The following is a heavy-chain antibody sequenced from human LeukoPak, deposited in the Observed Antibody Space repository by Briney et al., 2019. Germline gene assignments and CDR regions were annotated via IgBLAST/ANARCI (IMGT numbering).Heavy chain of an antibody. Sequence: PGGSLRLSCAASGFTVSTNYMTRVRQAPGKGLEWVSVIYSGGSTYYADSVKGRFTISRDNSKNTLYLQMNSLRAEDTAVYYCAVARDYAIAYWGQGTLVTVSS. J-gene: IGHJ4*02. V-gene: IGHV3-53*01. CDR1: GFTVSTNY. D-gene: IGHD4-17*01. CDR2: IYSGGST. CDR3: AVARDYAIAY.